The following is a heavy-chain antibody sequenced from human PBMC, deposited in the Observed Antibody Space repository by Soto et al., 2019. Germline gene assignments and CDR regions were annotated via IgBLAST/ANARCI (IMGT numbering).Heavy chain of an antibody. CDR2: INHSGST. Sequence: SETLSLTCAVYGGSFSGYYWSWIRQPPGKGLEWIGEINHSGSTNYNPSLKSRVTISVDTSKNQFSLKLSSVTAADTAVYYCATARGWYNFVGSITYYYGMDVWGQGTTVTVSS. CDR1: GGSFSGYY. D-gene: IGHD6-19*01. J-gene: IGHJ6*02. CDR3: ATARGWYNFVGSITYYYGMDV. V-gene: IGHV4-34*01.